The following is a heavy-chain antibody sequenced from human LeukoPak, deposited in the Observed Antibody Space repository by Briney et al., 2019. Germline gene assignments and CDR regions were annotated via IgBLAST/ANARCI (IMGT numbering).Heavy chain of an antibody. CDR1: GYSFTSYW. J-gene: IGHJ4*02. V-gene: IGHV5-51*01. CDR2: TCPGDSDT. CDR3: ARHVATTVTTNYFDY. Sequence: GESLKISCKGSGYSFTSYWIGWVRQMPGKGLEWMGITCPGDSDTRYSPSFQGQVTISADKSISTAYLQWSSLKASDTAMYYCARHVATTVTTNYFDYWGQGTLVTVSS. D-gene: IGHD4-17*01.